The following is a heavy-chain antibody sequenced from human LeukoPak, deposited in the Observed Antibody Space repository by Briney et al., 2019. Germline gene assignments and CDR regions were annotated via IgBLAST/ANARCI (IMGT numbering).Heavy chain of an antibody. D-gene: IGHD4-17*01. CDR2: ISTSGTYT. J-gene: IGHJ3*02. CDR1: GFTFSTYS. V-gene: IGHV3-21*01. Sequence: GGSLRLSCAASGFTFSTYSMNWVRQAPGKGLEWVSSISTSGTYTYYADSVKGRFTVSRDNAKNSLYLQMNSLRAEDTAVYFCARDRTTVLSDAFDIWGQGTMVSVS. CDR3: ARDRTTVLSDAFDI.